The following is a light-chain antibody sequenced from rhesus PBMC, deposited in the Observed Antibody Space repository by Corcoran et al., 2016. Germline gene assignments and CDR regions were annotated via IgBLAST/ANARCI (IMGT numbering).Light chain of an antibody. J-gene: IGKJ3*01. CDR3: QHYYSTPFT. CDR2: EAS. V-gene: IGKV1-25*01. CDR1: QGITND. Sequence: DIQMTQSPSSLSASVGDRVTITCRASQGITNDLAWYQQKPGETPKPLIYEASSLQSGIPSRFSGSGTGTYFTLTISSLQSEDFATYYCQHYYSTPFTFGPGTKLDIK.